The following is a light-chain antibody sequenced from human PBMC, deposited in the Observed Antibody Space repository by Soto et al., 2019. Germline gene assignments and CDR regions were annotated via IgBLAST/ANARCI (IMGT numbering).Light chain of an antibody. Sequence: EIVFTQSPGTLSLSPGERATLSCRASQSVSNNYLAWYQQKPGQAPRLLIYGASSRATGIPDRFSGSGSGTDFTLTISRLEPEDFAVYYCQLYSRSPRQITFGQGTRLEIK. CDR1: QSVSNNY. CDR3: QLYSRSPRQIT. V-gene: IGKV3-20*01. J-gene: IGKJ5*01. CDR2: GAS.